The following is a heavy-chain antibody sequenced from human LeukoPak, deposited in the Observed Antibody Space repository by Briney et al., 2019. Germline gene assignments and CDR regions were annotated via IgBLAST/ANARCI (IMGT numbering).Heavy chain of an antibody. CDR2: INHSGST. CDR3: ARGPLSTTVTTPFDY. J-gene: IGHJ4*02. D-gene: IGHD4-17*01. V-gene: IGHV4-34*01. Sequence: SETLSLTCAVYGGSFSGYYWSWIRQPPGKGLEWIGEINHSGSTNYNPSLKCRVTISVDTSKNQFSLKLSSVTAADTAVYYCARGPLSTTVTTPFDYWGQGTLVTVSS. CDR1: GGSFSGYY.